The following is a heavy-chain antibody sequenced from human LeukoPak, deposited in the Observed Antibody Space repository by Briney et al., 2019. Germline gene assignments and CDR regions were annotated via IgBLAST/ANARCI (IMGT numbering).Heavy chain of an antibody. CDR3: ARGRLYYYGSGSLFDY. D-gene: IGHD3-10*01. Sequence: PGGSLRLSCAASGFTFSSYSMNWVRQAPGKGLEWVSSISSSSSYIYYADSVKGRFTISRDNAKNSLYLQMNSLRAEDTAVYYCARGRLYYYGSGSLFDYWGQGTLVTVSS. CDR1: GFTFSSYS. V-gene: IGHV3-21*01. J-gene: IGHJ4*02. CDR2: ISSSSSYI.